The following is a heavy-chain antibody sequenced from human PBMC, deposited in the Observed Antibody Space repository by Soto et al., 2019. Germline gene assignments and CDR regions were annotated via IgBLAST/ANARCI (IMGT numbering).Heavy chain of an antibody. J-gene: IGHJ5*02. Sequence: ASVKVSCKASGYTFTSYYMHWVRQAPGQGLEWMGIINPSGGSTSYAQKFQGRVTMTRDTSTSTVYMELSSLRSEDTAVYYCARALPTKSTMVRGVMSGAHWFDPWGQGPLVTVSS. CDR2: INPSGGST. CDR1: GYTFTSYY. V-gene: IGHV1-46*03. D-gene: IGHD3-10*01. CDR3: ARALPTKSTMVRGVMSGAHWFDP.